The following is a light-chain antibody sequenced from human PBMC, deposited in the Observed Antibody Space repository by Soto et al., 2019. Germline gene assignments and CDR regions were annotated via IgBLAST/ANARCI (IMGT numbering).Light chain of an antibody. CDR3: SSYTSASTPLV. V-gene: IGLV2-14*01. J-gene: IGLJ2*01. Sequence: QSALTQPASVSGSPGQSITISCTGTDSDIGGYDYVSWYQQHPGKAPKVMICDVSNPPSGVSDRFSGSKSGNSASLTISGLQAEDEADYYCSSYTSASTPLVFGGGTKLTVL. CDR2: DVS. CDR1: DSDIGGYDY.